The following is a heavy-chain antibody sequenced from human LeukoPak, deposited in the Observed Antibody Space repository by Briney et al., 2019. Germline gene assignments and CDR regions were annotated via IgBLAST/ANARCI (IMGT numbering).Heavy chain of an antibody. Sequence: EGSLRLSCAASGFIFGGYAMHWVRQAPGKGLQWLAVISYDGGKTYYADSVEGRFTISRDNSKSTVYLEINSLRSEDTAIYYCARGFNDFWSGSQLEYWGQGTLVTVSS. V-gene: IGHV3-30-3*01. CDR3: ARGFNDFWSGSQLEY. CDR2: ISYDGGKT. D-gene: IGHD3-3*01. J-gene: IGHJ4*02. CDR1: GFIFGGYA.